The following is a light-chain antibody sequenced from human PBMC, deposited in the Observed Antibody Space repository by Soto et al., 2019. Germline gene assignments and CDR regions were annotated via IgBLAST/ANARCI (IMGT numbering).Light chain of an antibody. V-gene: IGKV3-11*01. Sequence: EIVLTQSPATLSLSPGERATLSCRASQSVSSYLAWYQQKPGQAPRLLIYDASNRATGIPARFSCSGSVTDFTLTISSLEPEDFAVYSCQQRSNWPPYTFGQGTKLEIK. CDR1: QSVSSY. CDR3: QQRSNWPPYT. CDR2: DAS. J-gene: IGKJ2*01.